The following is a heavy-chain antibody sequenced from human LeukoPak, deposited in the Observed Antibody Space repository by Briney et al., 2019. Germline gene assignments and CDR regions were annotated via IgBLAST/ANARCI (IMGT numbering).Heavy chain of an antibody. CDR2: INHSGST. Sequence: SETLPLTCAVYGGSFSGYYWSWIRQPPGKGLEWIGEINHSGSTNYNPSLKSRVTISVDTSKNQISLKLSSVTAADTAVYYCARYSSSSRSPYYYFDYWGQGTLVTVSS. CDR1: GGSFSGYY. V-gene: IGHV4-34*01. J-gene: IGHJ4*02. CDR3: ARYSSSSRSPYYYFDY. D-gene: IGHD6-6*01.